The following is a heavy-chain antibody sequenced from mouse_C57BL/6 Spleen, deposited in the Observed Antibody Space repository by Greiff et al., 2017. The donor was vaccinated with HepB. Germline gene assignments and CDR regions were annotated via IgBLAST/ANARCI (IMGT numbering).Heavy chain of an antibody. CDR3: APVYYDYDGGFAY. D-gene: IGHD2-4*01. CDR1: GYSFTSYW. V-gene: IGHV1-53*01. CDR2: INPNYGGT. J-gene: IGHJ3*01. Sequence: VQLQQPGAELVKPGASVKLSCKASGYSFTSYWMHWVKQSHGQGLEWIGVINPNYGGTNYNEKFKSKATLTVDKSSSTAYMQLNSLTSEDSAVYYCAPVYYDYDGGFAYWGQGTLVTVSA.